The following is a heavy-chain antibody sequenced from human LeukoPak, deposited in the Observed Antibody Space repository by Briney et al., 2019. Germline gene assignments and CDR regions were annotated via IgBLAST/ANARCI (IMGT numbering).Heavy chain of an antibody. CDR1: GFTFSSYD. CDR3: AKDYARDTFVV. V-gene: IGHV3-30-3*01. CDR2: ISYDGSNK. Sequence: GRSLRLSCAASGFTFSSYDMHWVRQAPGKGLEWVSFISYDGSNKYYGDSGKGRFTISRDNSKNTLYLQMNSLRAEDTAVYYCAKDYARDTFVVWGQGTLVTVSS. J-gene: IGHJ4*02. D-gene: IGHD2-21*01.